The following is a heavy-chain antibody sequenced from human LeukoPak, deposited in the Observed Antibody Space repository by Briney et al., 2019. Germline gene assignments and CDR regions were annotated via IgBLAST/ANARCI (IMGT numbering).Heavy chain of an antibody. V-gene: IGHV3-15*01. Sequence: GGSLRLSCAASGFTFSNAWMSWVRQAPGKGLEWVGRIKSKTDGGTTDYAAPVKGRFTISRDDSKTTLYLQMNSLKTEDTAVYYCTPDYDFWSGYYTGAFDIWGQGTMVTVSS. CDR3: TPDYDFWSGYYTGAFDI. J-gene: IGHJ3*02. D-gene: IGHD3-3*01. CDR2: IKSKTDGGTT. CDR1: GFTFSNAW.